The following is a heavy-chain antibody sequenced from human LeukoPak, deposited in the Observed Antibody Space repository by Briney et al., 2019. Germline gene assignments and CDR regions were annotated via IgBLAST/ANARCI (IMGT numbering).Heavy chain of an antibody. V-gene: IGHV3-23*01. Sequence: GESLRLSCAASGFTFSSYAMSWVRQAPGKGLEWVSAISGSGGSTYYADSVKGRFTISRDNSKNTLYLQMNSLRAEDTAVYYCAKDGYSYGEQNEYFQHWGQGTLVTVSS. CDR2: ISGSGGST. CDR1: GFTFSSYA. CDR3: AKDGYSYGEQNEYFQH. D-gene: IGHD5-18*01. J-gene: IGHJ1*01.